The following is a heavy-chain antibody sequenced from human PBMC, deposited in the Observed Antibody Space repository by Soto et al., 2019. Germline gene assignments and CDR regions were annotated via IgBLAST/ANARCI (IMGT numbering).Heavy chain of an antibody. CDR2: IYYRGTT. V-gene: IGHV4-59*11. Sequence: QVQLQESGPGLVKPSETLSLTCSVSGVSTSNHYWTWIRKPPGQGPEWIGCIYYRGTTNYNASFNSRVTISLDTSKNQFSLRLTSVTTADTAVYYCARGGASPFHDHEFDYWGQGILVTLSS. CDR3: ARGGASPFHDHEFDY. J-gene: IGHJ4*02. CDR1: GVSTSNHY.